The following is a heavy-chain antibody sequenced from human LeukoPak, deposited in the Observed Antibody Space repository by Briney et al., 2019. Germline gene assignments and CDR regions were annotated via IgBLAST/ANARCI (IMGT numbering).Heavy chain of an antibody. CDR3: ARSSVNWLDP. CDR2: IYPGGSQT. D-gene: IGHD3-3*01. CDR1: GCSFANYW. Sequence: GESLQISCQGSGCSFANYWIGWVRQLPGKGLEWMGIIYPGGSQTRYSPSFQGQVTISADKLISTAYLQWSSLKASDTAIYYCARSSVNWLDPWGQGTLVTVSS. J-gene: IGHJ5*02. V-gene: IGHV5-51*01.